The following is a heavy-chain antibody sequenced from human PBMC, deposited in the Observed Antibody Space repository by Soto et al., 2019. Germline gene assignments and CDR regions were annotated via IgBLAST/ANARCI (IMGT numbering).Heavy chain of an antibody. D-gene: IGHD6-19*01. Sequence: VQLVESGGGVVQPGRSLRLSCAASGFTFSDYAMHWVRQAPGKGLEWVAVVSHDGRNTHYADSVKGRFTISRDSSKNPVSVEMTSLRAEDTAVYYCAKGGRQWLVTSDFNYWGQGALVTVSS. V-gene: IGHV3-30*18. CDR3: AKGGRQWLVTSDFNY. CDR1: GFTFSDYA. CDR2: VSHDGRNT. J-gene: IGHJ4*02.